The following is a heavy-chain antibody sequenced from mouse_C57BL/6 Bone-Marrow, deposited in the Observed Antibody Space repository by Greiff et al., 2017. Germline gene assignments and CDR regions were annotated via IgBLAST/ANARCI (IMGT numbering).Heavy chain of an antibody. V-gene: IGHV1-81*01. Sequence: VQLQQSGAELARPGASVKLSCKASGYTFTSYGISWVKQRTGQGLEWIGEIYPRSGNTYYNEKFKGKAPLTADTSSSTAYMELRSLTSEDSAVYFCARLYYYGRDWYFDVWGTGTTVTVSS. D-gene: IGHD1-1*01. J-gene: IGHJ1*03. CDR1: GYTFTSYG. CDR2: IYPRSGNT. CDR3: ARLYYYGRDWYFDV.